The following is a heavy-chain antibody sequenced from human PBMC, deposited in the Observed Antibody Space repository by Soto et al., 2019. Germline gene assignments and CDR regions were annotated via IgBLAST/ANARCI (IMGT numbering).Heavy chain of an antibody. CDR2: IVPDGRNQ. CDR3: ARGPTHGAFDL. Sequence: PGGSLWLSCVASGSPFDVHWVRQAPGKGPEWVAHIVPDGRNQYWADSVKGRFTGSRDNAKNTVYLQMNSLRTEDTAVYYCARGPTHGAFDLWGQGTMVTVSS. V-gene: IGHV3-30-3*01. CDR1: GSPFD. J-gene: IGHJ3*01.